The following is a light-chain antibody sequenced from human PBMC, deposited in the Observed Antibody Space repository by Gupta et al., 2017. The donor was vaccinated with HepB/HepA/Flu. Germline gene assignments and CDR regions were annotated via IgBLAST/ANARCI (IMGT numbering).Light chain of an antibody. CDR3: SAFIYTPTLVV. Sequence: ASVSGSPGQSITLSCTGTSSDFGDFNHVSWYQQPPAKAPKLLISDVSNRPSGVSSRFSGSKSGNTASLTISGLQAEDDADYYCSAFIYTPTLVVFGGGTKLTVL. J-gene: IGLJ2*01. CDR2: DVS. CDR1: SSDFGDFNH. V-gene: IGLV2-14*03.